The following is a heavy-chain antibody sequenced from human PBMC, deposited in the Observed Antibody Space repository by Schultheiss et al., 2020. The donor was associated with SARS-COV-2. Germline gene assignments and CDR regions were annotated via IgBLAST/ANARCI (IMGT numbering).Heavy chain of an antibody. J-gene: IGHJ2*01. V-gene: IGHV3-23*01. D-gene: IGHD4-23*01. CDR3: AREHAAVTHHWYFDL. Sequence: GESLKISCAASGFTFSSYWMSWVRQAPGKGLEWVSTISGTGGSTYYAESVKGRFTISRHNSKNTLDLQMNSLRPEDTAVYYCAREHAAVTHHWYFDLWGRGTQVTVSS. CDR1: GFTFSSYW. CDR2: ISGTGGST.